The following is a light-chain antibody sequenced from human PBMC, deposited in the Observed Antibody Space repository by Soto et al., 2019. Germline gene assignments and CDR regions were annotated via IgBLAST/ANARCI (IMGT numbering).Light chain of an antibody. V-gene: IGLV1-44*01. CDR2: SDN. CDR3: AAWDDSLPGPV. CDR1: SSNIGGQT. J-gene: IGLJ3*02. Sequence: QSVLTQPPSASGTPGQRVTISCSGSSSNIGGQTVNWYQQLPGTAPKLLIYSDNHRPSGVPDRFSGSKSGTAASLAIIGLQSEDEADYYCAAWDDSLPGPVFGGGTKRTVL.